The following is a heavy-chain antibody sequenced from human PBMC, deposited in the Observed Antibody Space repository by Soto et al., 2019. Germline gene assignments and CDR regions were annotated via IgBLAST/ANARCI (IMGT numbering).Heavy chain of an antibody. J-gene: IGHJ6*04. V-gene: IGHV1-46*01. Sequence: ASVKISCKASGYTVTSYYMHWVRQAPGQGLEWMGIINPKSGSTTYAQKFQGRVTMTRDTSTSTVYMELDSLTSGDTAVYYCARAGIAYCTSATCYLYYYVMEVWGKGTTVTVSS. CDR2: INPKSGST. D-gene: IGHD2-2*01. CDR3: ARAGIAYCTSATCYLYYYVMEV. CDR1: GYTVTSYY.